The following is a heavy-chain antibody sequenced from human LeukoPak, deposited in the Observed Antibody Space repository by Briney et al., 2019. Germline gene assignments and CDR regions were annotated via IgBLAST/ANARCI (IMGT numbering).Heavy chain of an antibody. CDR3: ARGRGSSAGAFDI. Sequence: ASVKVSCKASGGTFGSYAISWVRQAPGQGLEWMGRIIPILGIANYAQKFQGRVTITADKSTSTAYMELSSLRSEDTAVYYCARGRGSSAGAFDIWGQGTMVTVSS. J-gene: IGHJ3*02. CDR1: GGTFGSYA. D-gene: IGHD6-19*01. CDR2: IIPILGIA. V-gene: IGHV1-69*04.